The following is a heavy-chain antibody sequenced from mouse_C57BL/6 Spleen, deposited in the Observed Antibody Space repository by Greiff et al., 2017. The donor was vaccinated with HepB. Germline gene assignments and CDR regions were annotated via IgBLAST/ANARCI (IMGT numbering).Heavy chain of an antibody. J-gene: IGHJ1*03. CDR1: GYTFTDYN. V-gene: IGHV1-18*01. CDR3: ARRKNYYGSSYGYFDV. CDR2: INPNNGGT. D-gene: IGHD1-1*01. Sequence: VQLQQSGPELVKPGASVKIPCKASGYTFTDYNMDWVKQSHGKSLEWIGDINPNNGGTIYNQKFKGKATLTVDKSSSTAYMELRSLTSEDTAVYYCARRKNYYGSSYGYFDVGGTGTTVTVSS.